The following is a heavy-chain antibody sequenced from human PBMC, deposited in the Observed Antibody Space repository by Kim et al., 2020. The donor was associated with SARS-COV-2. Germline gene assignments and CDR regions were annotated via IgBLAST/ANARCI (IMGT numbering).Heavy chain of an antibody. CDR2: ISGSGGGT. V-gene: IGHV3-23*01. CDR1: GFTFSSYA. D-gene: IGHD3-10*01. CDR3: ASTMVRGVSGSEDY. J-gene: IGHJ4*02. Sequence: GGSLRLSCAASGFTFSSYAMTWVRQAPGKGLEWVSGISGSGGGTYYADSVKGRFTISRDNSKNTLYLQMNSLRAEDTAVYYCASTMVRGVSGSEDYWGQGTLVTVSS.